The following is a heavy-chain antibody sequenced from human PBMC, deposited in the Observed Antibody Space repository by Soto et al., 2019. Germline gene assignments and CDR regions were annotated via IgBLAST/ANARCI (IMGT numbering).Heavy chain of an antibody. CDR2: IIPILGIA. J-gene: IGHJ5*02. D-gene: IGHD2-2*01. V-gene: IGHV1-69*02. CDR1: GGTFSSYT. CDR3: AIGNCSSTSCYANWFDP. Sequence: QVQLVQSGAEVKKPGSSVKVSCKASGGTFSSYTISWVRQAPGQGLEWMGRIIPILGIANYAQKFQGRVTITADKSTSTAYMELSSLRSEETAVYYCAIGNCSSTSCYANWFDPWGQGTLVTVSS.